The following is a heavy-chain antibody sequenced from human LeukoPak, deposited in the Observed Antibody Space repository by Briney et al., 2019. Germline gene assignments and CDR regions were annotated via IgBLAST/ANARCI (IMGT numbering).Heavy chain of an antibody. V-gene: IGHV1-18*04. CDR3: ATGGSSSAYYYYYGMDV. D-gene: IGHD6-6*01. CDR2: ISAYNGNT. J-gene: IGHJ6*02. Sequence: ASVKVSCKASGYTFTSYGISWVRQAPGQGLEWMGWISAYNGNTKYAQMLQGRVTMITDTTTSTAYMELRSLRSDDAAVYYCATGGSSSAYYYYYGMDVWGQGTTVTVSS. CDR1: GYTFTSYG.